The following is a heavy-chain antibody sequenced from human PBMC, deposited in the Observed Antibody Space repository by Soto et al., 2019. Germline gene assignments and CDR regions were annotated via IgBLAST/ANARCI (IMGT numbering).Heavy chain of an antibody. D-gene: IGHD3-3*01. V-gene: IGHV1-69*13. Sequence: GASVKVSCKASGGTFSSYAISWVRQAPGQGLEWMGGIIPIFGTANYAQKFQGRVTITADESPSTAYMELSSLRSEDTAVYYCASSIFGVVIITYYYYYGMDVWGQGTTVTVSS. J-gene: IGHJ6*02. CDR1: GGTFSSYA. CDR3: ASSIFGVVIITYYYYYGMDV. CDR2: IIPIFGTA.